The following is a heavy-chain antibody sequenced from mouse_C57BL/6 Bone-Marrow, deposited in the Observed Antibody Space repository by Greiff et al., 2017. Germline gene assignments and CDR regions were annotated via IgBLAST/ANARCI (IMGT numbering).Heavy chain of an antibody. CDR3: ARRGVITTV. CDR1: GYTFTGYW. Sequence: VQLQQSGAELMKPGASVKLSCKATGYTFTGYWIEWVKQRPGHGLEWIGEILPGSGSTNYNAKFKGKATFTADTSSNTAYMQLSSLTTEDSAIYYCARRGVITTVWGQGTLVTVSA. V-gene: IGHV1-9*01. J-gene: IGHJ3*01. D-gene: IGHD1-1*01. CDR2: ILPGSGST.